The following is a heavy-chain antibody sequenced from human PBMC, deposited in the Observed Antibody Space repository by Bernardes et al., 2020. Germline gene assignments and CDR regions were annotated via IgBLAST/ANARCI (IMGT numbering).Heavy chain of an antibody. Sequence: GGSLRLSCAASGFTFSSYGMHWVRLAPGKGLEWVAVISYDGSNKYYADSVKGRFTISRDNSKNTLYLQMNSLRAEDTAVYYCAKHDYSNYGLDYWGQGTLVTVSS. CDR1: GFTFSSYG. CDR3: AKHDYSNYGLDY. CDR2: ISYDGSNK. V-gene: IGHV3-30*18. D-gene: IGHD4-4*01. J-gene: IGHJ4*02.